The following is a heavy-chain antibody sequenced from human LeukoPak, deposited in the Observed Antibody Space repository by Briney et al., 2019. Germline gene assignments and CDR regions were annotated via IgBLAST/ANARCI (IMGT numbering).Heavy chain of an antibody. CDR2: ISSSGVGT. V-gene: IGHV3-23*01. CDR1: GFNFSTYG. D-gene: IGHD3-10*01. CDR3: AKHVGPRRGVDY. J-gene: IGHJ4*02. Sequence: GGSLRLSCAASGFNFSTYGVSWVRQAPGQGLEWVSAISSSGVGTYYADSVKGRFTISRDNSKNTVHLQMSSLRAEDTAFYYCAKHVGPRRGVDYWGQGTLVTVSS.